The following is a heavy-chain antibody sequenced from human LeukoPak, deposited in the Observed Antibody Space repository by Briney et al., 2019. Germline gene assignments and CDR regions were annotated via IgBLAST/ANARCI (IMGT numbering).Heavy chain of an antibody. CDR2: IYYSGST. D-gene: IGHD3-22*01. CDR1: GGSISSYY. J-gene: IGHJ4*02. CDR3: ARDGLYYDSSGLLL. Sequence: SETLSLTCTVSGGSISSYYWSWIRQPPGKGLEWIGYIYYSGSTNYNPSLKSRVTISVDTSKNQFSLKLSSMTAADTAVYYCARDGLYYDSSGLLLWGQGTLVTVSS. V-gene: IGHV4-59*01.